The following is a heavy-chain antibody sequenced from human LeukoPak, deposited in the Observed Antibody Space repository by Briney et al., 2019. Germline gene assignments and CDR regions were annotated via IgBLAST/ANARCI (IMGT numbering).Heavy chain of an antibody. V-gene: IGHV3-23*01. J-gene: IGHJ4*02. Sequence: GGSLRLSCAASGFTFSSYAMSWVRQAPGKGLEWVAGTSGSGGLAYYADSVRGRSTISRDNPENTLYLQVDSLRVDDTAVYYCAKDSPPTSEWLPDYWGQGTLVTISS. D-gene: IGHD5-12*01. CDR2: TSGSGGLA. CDR1: GFTFSSYA. CDR3: AKDSPPTSEWLPDY.